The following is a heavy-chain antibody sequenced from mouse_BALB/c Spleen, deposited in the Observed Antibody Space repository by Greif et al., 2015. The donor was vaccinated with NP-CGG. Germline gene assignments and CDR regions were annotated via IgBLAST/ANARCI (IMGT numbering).Heavy chain of an antibody. CDR3: ARSDYYGSSSWYFDV. CDR1: GFTFSSFG. D-gene: IGHD1-1*01. J-gene: IGHJ1*01. CDR2: ISSGSSTI. Sequence: EVMLVESGGGLVQPGGSRKLSCAASGFTFSSFGMHWVRQAPEKGLEWVAYISSGSSTIYYADTVKGRFTISRDNPKNTLFLQMTSLRSEDTAMYYCARSDYYGSSSWYFDVWGAGTTVPVSS. V-gene: IGHV5-17*02.